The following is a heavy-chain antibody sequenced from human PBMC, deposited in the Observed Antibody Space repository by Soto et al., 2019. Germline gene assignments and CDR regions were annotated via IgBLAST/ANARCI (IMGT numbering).Heavy chain of an antibody. CDR3: ARAYYGSGRRVYNWFDP. J-gene: IGHJ5*02. CDR2: IYHSGST. CDR1: GGSISTGGYS. Sequence: PSETLSLTCAVSGGSISTGGYSWSWIRQPPGKGLEWIGYIYHSGSTYYNPSLKSRVTISVDRSKNQFSLKLSSVTAADTAVYYCARAYYGSGRRVYNWFDPWRQGTLVTVSS. D-gene: IGHD3-10*01. V-gene: IGHV4-30-2*01.